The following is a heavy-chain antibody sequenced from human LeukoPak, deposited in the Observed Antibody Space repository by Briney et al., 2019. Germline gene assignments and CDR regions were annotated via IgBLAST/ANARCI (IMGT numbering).Heavy chain of an antibody. V-gene: IGHV3-11*03. CDR3: AAAGAAGDQPHF. CDR1: GLTFSDYY. Sequence: GGSLRLSCAASGLTFSDYYMNWIRQAPGKGREWVAYISAGSNYIDYIGSVKGRFTISRDNAKSSVYLQMNSLRVEDTAVYYCAAAGAAGDQPHFWGQGSLVTVSS. J-gene: IGHJ4*02. CDR2: ISAGSNYI. D-gene: IGHD6-13*01.